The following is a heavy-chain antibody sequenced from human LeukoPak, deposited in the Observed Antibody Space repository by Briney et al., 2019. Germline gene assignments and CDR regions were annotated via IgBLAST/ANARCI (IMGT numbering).Heavy chain of an antibody. CDR2: ITGSGDNT. CDR1: GFTFNIYS. J-gene: IGHJ1*01. D-gene: IGHD2-2*01. Sequence: GGSLRLSCEASGFTFNIYSMSWVRQAPGKGLEWVSAITGSGDNTWYVDSAKGRFTISRDNSKNTLYLQMNSLRAEDTAVYYCARGPTAATLSQHWGQGTLVTVSS. CDR3: ARGPTAATLSQH. V-gene: IGHV3-23*01.